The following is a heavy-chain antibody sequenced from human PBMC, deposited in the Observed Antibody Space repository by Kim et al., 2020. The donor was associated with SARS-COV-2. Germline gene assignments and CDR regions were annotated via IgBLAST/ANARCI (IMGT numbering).Heavy chain of an antibody. CDR3: ARARGAYGTNYIDL. V-gene: IGHV3-33*08. D-gene: IGHD3-9*01. J-gene: IGHJ4*02. CDR2: IWYDGSKK. Sequence: GGSLRLSCAASGFTFSSAGMHWVRQAPGKGLEWVAIIWYDGSKKLYPDSVKGRFTVSRDQSKSALYLQMSSLRAEDTAIYYCARARGAYGTNYIDLWGQGTLVTVSS. CDR1: GFTFSSAG.